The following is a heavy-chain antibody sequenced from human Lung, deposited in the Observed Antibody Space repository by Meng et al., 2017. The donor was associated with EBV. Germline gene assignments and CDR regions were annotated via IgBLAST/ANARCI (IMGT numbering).Heavy chain of an antibody. V-gene: IGHV4-4*02. CDR3: ARDEGGNSERGFQH. D-gene: IGHD4-23*01. J-gene: IGHJ1*01. CDR2: IYHSGST. CDR1: GGSLSRSNW. Sequence: QESGPGLGKPSWTLSLTCAVSGGSLSRSNWWSWVRQTPGKGLKSIGEIYHSGSTNYNPSLKSRVTISVDKSKNQFSLKLSSVTAADTAVYYCARDEGGNSERGFQHWGQGTLVTVSS.